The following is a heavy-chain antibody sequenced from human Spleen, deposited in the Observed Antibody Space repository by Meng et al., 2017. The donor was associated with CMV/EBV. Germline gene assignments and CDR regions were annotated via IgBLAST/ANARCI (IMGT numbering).Heavy chain of an antibody. CDR3: AREAVYCSSTSCYKSAFDI. CDR1: GFTFSSYW. CDR2: INSDGSST. Sequence: GGSLRLSCAASGFTFSSYWMHWVRQAPGKGLVWVSRINSDGSSTRYADSVKGRFTISRDNAKNTLYLQMNSLRAEDTAVYYCAREAVYCSSTSCYKSAFDIWGQGTMVTVSS. V-gene: IGHV3-74*01. J-gene: IGHJ3*02. D-gene: IGHD2-2*02.